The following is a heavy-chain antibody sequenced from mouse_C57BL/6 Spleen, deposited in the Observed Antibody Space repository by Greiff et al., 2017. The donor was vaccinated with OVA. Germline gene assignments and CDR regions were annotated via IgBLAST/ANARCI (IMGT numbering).Heavy chain of an antibody. CDR2: INYDGSST. Sequence: VQLKESEGGLVQPGSSMKLSCTASGFTFSDYYMAWVRQVPEKGLEWVANINYDGSSTYYLDSLKSRFIISRDNAKNILYLQMSSLKSEDTATYYCARDGSPYWYFDVWGTGTTVTVSS. CDR1: GFTFSDYY. V-gene: IGHV5-16*01. J-gene: IGHJ1*03. CDR3: ARDGSPYWYFDV.